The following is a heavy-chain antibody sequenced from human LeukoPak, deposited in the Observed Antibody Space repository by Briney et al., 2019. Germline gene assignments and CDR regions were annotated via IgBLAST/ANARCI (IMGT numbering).Heavy chain of an antibody. CDR2: INAGNGNT. CDR1: GYTFTSYA. Sequence: ASVKVSCKASGYTFTSYAMHWVRQAPGQRLEWMGWINAGNGNTKYSQKFQGRVTITRDTSASTAYMELSSLRSEDPAVYYCARVQSAYCSSTSCYGGYFDYWGQGTLVTVSS. V-gene: IGHV1-3*01. CDR3: ARVQSAYCSSTSCYGGYFDY. D-gene: IGHD2-2*01. J-gene: IGHJ4*02.